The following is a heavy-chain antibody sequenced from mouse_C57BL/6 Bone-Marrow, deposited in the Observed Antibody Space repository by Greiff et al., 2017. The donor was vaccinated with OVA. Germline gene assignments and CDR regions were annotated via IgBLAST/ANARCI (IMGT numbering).Heavy chain of an antibody. V-gene: IGHV5-17*01. D-gene: IGHD2-4*01. CDR3: AGDYDDYYAMDY. Sequence: DVKLVESGGGLVKPGGSLKLSCAASGFTFSDYGMHWVRQAPEKGLEWVAYISSGSSTIYYAATVKGRFTISRDNAKNTLFLQMTSLRSEDTAMYYCAGDYDDYYAMDYWGQGTSVTVSS. J-gene: IGHJ4*01. CDR2: ISSGSSTI. CDR1: GFTFSDYG.